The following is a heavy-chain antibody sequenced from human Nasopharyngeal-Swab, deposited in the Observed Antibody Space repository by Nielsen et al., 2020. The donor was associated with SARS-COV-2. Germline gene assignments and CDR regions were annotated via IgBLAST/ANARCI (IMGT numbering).Heavy chain of an antibody. CDR2: IIPIFGTA. CDR1: GRTFSSYA. Sequence: SVKLSCNASGRTFSSYAISWVRHAPGQGLEWMGGIIPIFGTANYAQKFQGRVTITADKSTSTAYMELSSLRAEDKAVYYCAGVRRASIAAYGDAFDIWGQGTMVTVSS. V-gene: IGHV1-69*06. J-gene: IGHJ3*02. D-gene: IGHD6-6*01. CDR3: AGVRRASIAAYGDAFDI.